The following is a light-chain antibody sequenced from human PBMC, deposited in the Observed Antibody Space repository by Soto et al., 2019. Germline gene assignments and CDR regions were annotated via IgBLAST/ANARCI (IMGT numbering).Light chain of an antibody. CDR3: QQYESYPMT. V-gene: IGKV1-5*03. CDR1: QSISSW. J-gene: IGKJ4*01. Sequence: DSQMTQFPSTLSASVGDRVTITCRASQSISSWLAWYQQKPGKAPKLLISKASTLQSGVPPRFSGSGSGTEFTLTISSLQPDDFATYYCQQYESYPMTFGGGNKVEIK. CDR2: KAS.